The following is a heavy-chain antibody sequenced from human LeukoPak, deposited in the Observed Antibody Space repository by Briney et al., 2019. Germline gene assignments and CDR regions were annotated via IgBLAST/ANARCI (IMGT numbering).Heavy chain of an antibody. J-gene: IGHJ6*02. CDR2: IYNGGST. V-gene: IGHV3-53*01. CDR1: GFTVSSNY. Sequence: GGSLRLSCAASGFTVSSNYMSWVRQAPGKGLEWVSVIYNGGSTYYADSVKGRFTISRDNSKNTLYLQMNSLRAEDTAVYYCARGGYTYGSGYYYGMDVWGQGTTVTVSS. CDR3: ARGGYTYGSGYYYGMDV. D-gene: IGHD5-18*01.